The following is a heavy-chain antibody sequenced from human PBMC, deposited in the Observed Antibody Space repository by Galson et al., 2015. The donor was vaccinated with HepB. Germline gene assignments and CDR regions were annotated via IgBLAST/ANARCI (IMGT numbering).Heavy chain of an antibody. J-gene: IGHJ1*01. CDR1: GYTFSSYA. Sequence: SVKASCKASGYTFSSYAVHWVRQAPGQRLEWMGWVNGGNGNTKYSEKFQGSVTMTRDTSASTAYMELSSLRSEDTAVYYCALRYYDVLTGYTDYFEHWGQGTLVTVSS. CDR2: VNGGNGNT. CDR3: ALRYYDVLTGYTDYFEH. D-gene: IGHD3-9*01. V-gene: IGHV1-3*01.